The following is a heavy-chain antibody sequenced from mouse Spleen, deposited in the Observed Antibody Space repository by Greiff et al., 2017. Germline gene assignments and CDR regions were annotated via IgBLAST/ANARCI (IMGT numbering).Heavy chain of an antibody. Sequence: QVQLQQSGPQLVRPGASVKISCQASGYSFTSYWMHWVQQRPGQGLAWIGMIDPSDSETRLNQKFKVKATLTVDKSSSTAYMQLRIPTSEDSAVYYCAREVPRMITFDYWGQGTTLTVSS. J-gene: IGHJ2*01. D-gene: IGHD2-4*01. CDR3: AREVPRMITFDY. CDR1: GYSFTSYW. CDR2: IDPSDSET. V-gene: IGHV1S127*01.